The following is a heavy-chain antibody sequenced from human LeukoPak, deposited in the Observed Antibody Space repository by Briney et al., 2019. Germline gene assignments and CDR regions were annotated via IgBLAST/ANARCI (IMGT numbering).Heavy chain of an antibody. D-gene: IGHD3-3*01. V-gene: IGHV4-59*01. CDR1: GGSISSYY. CDR2: IYYSGST. Sequence: PSETLSLTCTVSGGSISSYYWSWIRQPPGKGLEWIGYIYYSGSTNYNPSLKSRVTISVDTSKNQFSLKLSSVTAADTAVYYCARGHYDFWSGTENWFDPWGQGTLVTVSS. J-gene: IGHJ5*02. CDR3: ARGHYDFWSGTENWFDP.